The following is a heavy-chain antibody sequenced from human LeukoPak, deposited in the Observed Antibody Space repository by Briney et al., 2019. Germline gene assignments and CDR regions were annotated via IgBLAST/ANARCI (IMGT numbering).Heavy chain of an antibody. Sequence: ASVKVSCKASGYTFTSYYMHWVRQAPGQGLEWIGIINTSGGSTTYAQKFQGRVTMTRDTSTSTVYMELSSLRSEDTAVYYCARAPDLWTDYWGQGSLVTVSS. V-gene: IGHV1-46*01. CDR1: GYTFTSYY. J-gene: IGHJ4*02. D-gene: IGHD1-1*01. CDR2: INTSGGST. CDR3: ARAPDLWTDY.